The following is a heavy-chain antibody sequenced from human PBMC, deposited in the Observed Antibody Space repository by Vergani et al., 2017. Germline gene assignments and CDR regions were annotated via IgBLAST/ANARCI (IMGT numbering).Heavy chain of an antibody. J-gene: IGHJ4*02. CDR3: ADLYDDDRFSPF. D-gene: IGHD3-16*01. Sequence: EVQLLESGGGSAQPGESLRLSCVASGFTFTAHGLNWVRQAPGKGLEWVSGISGHHFRTHYADSVKGRFTISRDDSKNSVYLQINSLRAEDTAFYYFADLYDDDRFSPFWGQGTLVTVSS. V-gene: IGHV3-23*01. CDR2: ISGHHFRT. CDR1: GFTFTAHG.